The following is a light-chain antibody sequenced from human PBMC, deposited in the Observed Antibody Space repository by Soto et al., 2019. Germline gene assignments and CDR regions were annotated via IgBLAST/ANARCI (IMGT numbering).Light chain of an antibody. CDR2: EVF. CDR3: SSYASSNTFL. Sequence: QSALTQAASVSGSPGQSITISCTGTSSDVGGYKYVSWYQQHPGKAPKLMIYEVFNRPSDISSRFSGSKSDNTASLTISGLQAEDEADYYCSSYASSNTFLFGTGTKVTVL. CDR1: SSDVGGYKY. J-gene: IGLJ1*01. V-gene: IGLV2-14*01.